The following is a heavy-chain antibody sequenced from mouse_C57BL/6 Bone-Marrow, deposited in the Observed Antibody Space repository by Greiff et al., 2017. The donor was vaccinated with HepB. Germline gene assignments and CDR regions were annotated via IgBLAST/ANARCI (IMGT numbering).Heavy chain of an antibody. CDR3: ARDSIYDGYPYAMDY. CDR2: ISYSGST. Sequence: EVNVVESGPGLAKPSQTLSLTCSVTGYSITSDYWNWIRKFPGNKLEYMGYISYSGSTYYNPSLKSRISITRDTSKNQYYLQLNSVTTEDTATYYCARDSIYDGYPYAMDYWGQGTSVTVSS. V-gene: IGHV3-8*01. J-gene: IGHJ4*01. CDR1: GYSITSDY. D-gene: IGHD2-3*01.